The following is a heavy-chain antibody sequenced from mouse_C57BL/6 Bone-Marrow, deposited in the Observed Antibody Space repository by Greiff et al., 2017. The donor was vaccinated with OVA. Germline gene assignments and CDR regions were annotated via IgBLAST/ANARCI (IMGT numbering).Heavy chain of an antibody. CDR1: GYTFTDYN. V-gene: IGHV1-18*01. CDR3: ARGTAQAWNYFDY. J-gene: IGHJ2*01. CDR2: LNPNNGGT. D-gene: IGHD3-2*02. Sequence: EVQLQQSGPELVKPGASVKIPCKASGYTFTDYNMDWVKQSHGKSLEWIGDLNPNNGGTIYNQTFTGKATLTVAKSSSTAYMALHSLTSEDTAVYYSARGTAQAWNYFDYWGQGTTLTVSS.